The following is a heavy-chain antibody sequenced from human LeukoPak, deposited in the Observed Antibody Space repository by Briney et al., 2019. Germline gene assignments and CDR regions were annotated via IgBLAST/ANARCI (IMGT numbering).Heavy chain of an antibody. J-gene: IGHJ6*02. V-gene: IGHV3-23*01. CDR1: GFTFSSYA. CDR2: ISGSGGST. D-gene: IGHD3-3*01. CDR3: AKGYTYYDFWSGLYGMDV. Sequence: PGASLRLSCEASGFTFSSYAMSWVRQAPGKGLEWVSAISGSGGSTYYADSVKGRFTISRDNSKNTLYLRMNSLRAEDTAVYYCAKGYTYYDFWSGLYGMDVWGQGTTVTVSS.